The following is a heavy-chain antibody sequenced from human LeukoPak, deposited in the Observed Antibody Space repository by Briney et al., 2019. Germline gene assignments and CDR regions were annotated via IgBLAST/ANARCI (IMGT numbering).Heavy chain of an antibody. CDR3: ARWASISREPGGFFDH. CDR1: GGSISSYY. Sequence: SETLSLTCTVSGGSISSYYWSWIRQPPGKELEWIGSFCLGRDTYYRPSLKSRVTISVDTSKNQFSLNLNSVTAADTAVYYCARWASISREPGGFFDHWGQGTLVTVSS. J-gene: IGHJ4*02. V-gene: IGHV4-59*08. D-gene: IGHD1-14*01. CDR2: FCLGRDT.